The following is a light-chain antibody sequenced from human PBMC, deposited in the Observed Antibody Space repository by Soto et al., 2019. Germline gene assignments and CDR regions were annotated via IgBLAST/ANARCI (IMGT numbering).Light chain of an antibody. CDR2: GNS. V-gene: IGLV1-40*01. CDR3: QSYDSSLSAYV. J-gene: IGLJ1*01. Sequence: QLVLTQPPSVSGAPGQRVTISRTGSSSNIGAGYDVHWYQQLPGTAPKLLIYGNSNRPSGVPDRFSGSKSGTSASLAITGLQAEDEADYYCQSYDSSLSAYVFGTGTKVTVL. CDR1: SSNIGAGYD.